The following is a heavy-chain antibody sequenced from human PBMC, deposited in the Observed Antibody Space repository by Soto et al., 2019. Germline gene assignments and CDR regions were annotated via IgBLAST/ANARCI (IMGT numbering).Heavy chain of an antibody. CDR1: GFTFSSYA. V-gene: IGHV3-30-3*01. J-gene: IGHJ3*02. CDR2: ISYDGSNK. CDR3: AREMGEVAATDAFDI. Sequence: QVQLVESGGGVVQPGRSLRLSCAASGFTFSSYAMHWVRQAPGTGLEWVAVISYDGSNKYYADSVKGRFTISRDNSKNTLYLQMNSLRAEDTAVYYCAREMGEVAATDAFDIWGQGTMVTVSS. D-gene: IGHD2-15*01.